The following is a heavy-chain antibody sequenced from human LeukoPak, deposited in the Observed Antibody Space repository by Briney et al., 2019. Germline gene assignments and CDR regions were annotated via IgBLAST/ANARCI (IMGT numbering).Heavy chain of an antibody. Sequence: GASVKVSCKASGYTFTSYGISWVRQAPGQGLEWMGWMNPNSGNTGYAQKFQGRVTMTRNTSISTAYMELSSLRSEDTAVYYCARRITMVRGVKNFDYWGQGTLVTVSS. D-gene: IGHD3-10*01. CDR3: ARRITMVRGVKNFDY. J-gene: IGHJ4*02. CDR1: GYTFTSYG. CDR2: MNPNSGNT. V-gene: IGHV1-8*02.